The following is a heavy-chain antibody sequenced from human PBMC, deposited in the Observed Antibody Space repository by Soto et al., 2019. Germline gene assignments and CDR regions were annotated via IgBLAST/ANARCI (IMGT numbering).Heavy chain of an antibody. CDR2: INQDGSKK. CDR1: GFTLSNYG. Sequence: GSLRLSCTASGFTLSNYGMSWVRQAPGKGLEWVANINQDGSKKYYLDSVKGRFTISRDNAKNSLSLQMNSLRAEDTAVYFCVSAIAAASSYWGQGTLVTVSS. CDR3: VSAIAAASSY. J-gene: IGHJ4*02. V-gene: IGHV3-7*05. D-gene: IGHD6-13*01.